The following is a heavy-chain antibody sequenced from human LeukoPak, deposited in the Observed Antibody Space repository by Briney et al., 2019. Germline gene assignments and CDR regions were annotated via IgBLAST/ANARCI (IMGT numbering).Heavy chain of an antibody. CDR2: ISLAGRT. Sequence: SETLSLTCGVSGGSISGTNWWSWVRQPPGQGLEWIGEISLAGRTNYNPSLNGRVTMSLDKSSNQLSLHLTSVTAADTATYFCSRESGPFCPFGYWGQGTLVIVSS. V-gene: IGHV4-4*02. CDR3: SRESGPFCPFGY. D-gene: IGHD1-26*01. J-gene: IGHJ4*02. CDR1: GGSISGTNW.